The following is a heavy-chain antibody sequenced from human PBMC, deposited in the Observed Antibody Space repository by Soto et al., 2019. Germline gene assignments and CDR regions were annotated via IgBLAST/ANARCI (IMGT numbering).Heavy chain of an antibody. D-gene: IGHD3-16*01. CDR3: ASWRSYSGSYCFDY. CDR1: GGTFNSYT. V-gene: IGHV1-69*06. CDR2: VVPMYDSG. J-gene: IGHJ4*02. Sequence: ASVKVSCKACGGTFNSYTINWVRQAPGRGLEWVGQVVPMYDSGNYGENFQGRGTITADKSTKTAYMELTSLRSEDTALYFCASWRSYSGSYCFDYWGQATLVTVSS.